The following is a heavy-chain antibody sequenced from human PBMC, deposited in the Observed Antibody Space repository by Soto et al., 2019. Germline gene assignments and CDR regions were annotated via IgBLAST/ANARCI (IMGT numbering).Heavy chain of an antibody. D-gene: IGHD2-8*01. CDR3: ARRRYCTNGVCYRLDP. CDR2: IYYSGST. V-gene: IGHV4-59*08. J-gene: IGHJ5*02. Sequence: SETLSLTCTVSGGSISSYYWSWIRQPPGKGLEWIGYIYYSGSTNYNPSLKSRVTISVDTSKNQFSLKLSSVTAADTAVYYCARRRYCTNGVCYRLDPWGQGTLVTVSS. CDR1: GGSISSYY.